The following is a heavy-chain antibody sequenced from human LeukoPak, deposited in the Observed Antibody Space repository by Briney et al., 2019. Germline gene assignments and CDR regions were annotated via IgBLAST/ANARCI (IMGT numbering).Heavy chain of an antibody. Sequence: GGSLRLSCAASGFTFSSYAMNWVRQAPGRGLEWVSYIGPSGTAIYYADSVKGRFTISRDNARNSLFLQMNSLRAEDTAVYYCARDGGTYPYFLDVWGKGTTVIVSS. CDR2: IGPSGTAI. CDR3: ARDGGTYPYFLDV. V-gene: IGHV3-48*01. D-gene: IGHD1-26*01. J-gene: IGHJ6*03. CDR1: GFTFSSYA.